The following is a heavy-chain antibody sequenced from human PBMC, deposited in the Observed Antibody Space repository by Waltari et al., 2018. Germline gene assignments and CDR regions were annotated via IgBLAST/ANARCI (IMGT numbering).Heavy chain of an antibody. V-gene: IGHV4-34*01. D-gene: IGHD6-6*01. CDR3: ARERIAARQGRGGNFDY. CDR1: GGSFSGYY. J-gene: IGHJ4*02. CDR2: INHSGST. Sequence: QVQLQQWGAGLLKPSETLSLTCAVYGGSFSGYYWSWIRQPPGNGLEWIGEINHSGSTNYNPSLKSRVTISVDTSKNQFSLKLSSVTAADTAVYYCARERIAARQGRGGNFDYWGQGTLVTVSS.